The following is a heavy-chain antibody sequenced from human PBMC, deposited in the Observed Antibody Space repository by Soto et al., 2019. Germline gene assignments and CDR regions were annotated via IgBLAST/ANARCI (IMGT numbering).Heavy chain of an antibody. CDR2: INHSGST. D-gene: IGHD2-2*01. V-gene: IGHV4-34*01. CDR1: GGSFSGYY. J-gene: IGHJ1*01. Sequence: SETLSLTCAVYGGSFSGYYWSWIRQPPGKGLEWIGEINHSGSTNYNPTLKSRVTVSVDTTKNQFSLTLSSVSAAGTAVYYCARGPVGSTVHTEYFQHWGQGTLVTVSA. CDR3: ARGPVGSTVHTEYFQH.